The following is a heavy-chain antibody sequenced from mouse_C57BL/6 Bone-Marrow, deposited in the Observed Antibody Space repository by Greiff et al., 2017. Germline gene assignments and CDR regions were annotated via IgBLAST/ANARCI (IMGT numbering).Heavy chain of an antibody. J-gene: IGHJ1*03. D-gene: IGHD1-1*01. CDR3: TRGGYYGSNWYFDF. CDR2: ISSGGDYI. Sequence: EVQLVESGAGLVKPGGSLKLSCAASGFTFSSYAMSWVRQTPEKRLEWVAYISSGGDYIYYADTVKGRFTISRDNARNTLYLQMSSLKSEDTAMYYCTRGGYYGSNWYFDFWGTGTTVTFSS. V-gene: IGHV5-9-1*02. CDR1: GFTFSSYA.